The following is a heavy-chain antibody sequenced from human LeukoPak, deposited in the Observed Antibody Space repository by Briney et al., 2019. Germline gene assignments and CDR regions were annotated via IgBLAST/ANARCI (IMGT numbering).Heavy chain of an antibody. CDR3: ARPIRGSYVEDVFDI. CDR1: GYTFSDYY. D-gene: IGHD1-26*01. J-gene: IGHJ3*02. V-gene: IGHV1-2*02. CDR2: INPSSGGT. Sequence: GASVTVSCKTSGYTFSDYYLHWVRQAPGQGLEWMGWINPSSGGTKNAQKFQGRVTMTRDTSISTGYMELSRLRSDDTAVYYCARPIRGSYVEDVFDIWGQGTMVTVSA.